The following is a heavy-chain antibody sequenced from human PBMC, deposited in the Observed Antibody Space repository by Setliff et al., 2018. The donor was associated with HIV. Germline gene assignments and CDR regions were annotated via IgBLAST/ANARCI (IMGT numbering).Heavy chain of an antibody. J-gene: IGHJ6*03. CDR3: ARDRGLGYCSGGSCYGYYYMDV. CDR2: VIPGLGIA. CDR1: GGTFSSYR. V-gene: IGHV1-69*10. Sequence: SVKVSCKASGGTFSSYRISWVRQAPGQGLEYMGGVIPGLGIAYYAQRFQGRVIMTTDTSTSTAYMELRSLRSDDTAVYYCARDRGLGYCSGGSCYGYYYMDVWGKGTTVTVSS. D-gene: IGHD2-15*01.